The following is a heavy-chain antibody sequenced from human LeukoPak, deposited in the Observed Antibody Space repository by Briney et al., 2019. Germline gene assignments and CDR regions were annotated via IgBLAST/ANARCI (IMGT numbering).Heavy chain of an antibody. CDR1: GFTFSSYT. Sequence: GGSLRLSCAASGFTFSSYTMNWVRQAPGKGLEWVSSISSSSSYIYYADSVKGRFTISRDNAKNSLYLQMNSLRAEDTAVYYCARAHPVAYGDYQWVAYWGQGTLVTVSS. D-gene: IGHD4-17*01. CDR2: ISSSSSYI. J-gene: IGHJ4*02. V-gene: IGHV3-21*01. CDR3: ARAHPVAYGDYQWVAY.